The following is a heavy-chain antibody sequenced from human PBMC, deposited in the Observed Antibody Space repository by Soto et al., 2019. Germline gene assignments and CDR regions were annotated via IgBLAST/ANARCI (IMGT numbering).Heavy chain of an antibody. Sequence: PGDALKISCNASGYSFTSYWIGWVRQMPGKGLEWMGIIYPGDSDTRYSPSFQGQVTISADKSISTAYLQWSSLKASDTAMYYCARASSIAARSAFDIWGQGTMVTVSS. CDR2: IYPGDSDT. D-gene: IGHD6-6*01. V-gene: IGHV5-51*01. CDR3: ARASSIAARSAFDI. CDR1: GYSFTSYW. J-gene: IGHJ3*02.